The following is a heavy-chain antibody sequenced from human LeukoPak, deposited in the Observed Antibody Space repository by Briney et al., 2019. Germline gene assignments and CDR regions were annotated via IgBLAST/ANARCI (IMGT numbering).Heavy chain of an antibody. J-gene: IGHJ4*02. CDR1: GYTFTSYG. D-gene: IGHD2-2*01. V-gene: IGHV1-18*01. CDR3: ARRYCSSTSCYADPFDY. Sequence: ASVKVSCKASGYTFTSYGISWVRQAPGQGLEWMGWISAYNGNTNYAQKLQGRVTMTTDTSTSTAYMELRSLRSDDTAVYYCARRYCSSTSCYADPFDYWGQGTLVTVSS. CDR2: ISAYNGNT.